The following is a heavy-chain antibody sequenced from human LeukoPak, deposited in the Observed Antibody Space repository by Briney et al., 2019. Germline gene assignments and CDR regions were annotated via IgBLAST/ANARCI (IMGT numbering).Heavy chain of an antibody. CDR1: GYSISSGYY. V-gene: IGHV4-38-2*02. J-gene: IGHJ4*02. CDR2: IYHSGST. Sequence: PAETLSLTCTVSGYSISSGYYWGWVGQPPGKGLEWIGSIYHSGSTYYNPSLKSRVTISVDTSKNQFSLKLSSVTAADTAVYYCARDRYYYDSSARYFDYWGQGTLVTVS. CDR3: ARDRYYYDSSARYFDY. D-gene: IGHD3-22*01.